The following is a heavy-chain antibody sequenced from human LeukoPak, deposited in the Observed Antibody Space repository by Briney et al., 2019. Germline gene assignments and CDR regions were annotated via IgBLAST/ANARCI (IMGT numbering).Heavy chain of an antibody. CDR2: IDPNTGGT. Sequence: GASVKVSCKPSGYTFTNYYLHWVRQAPGQGLECMGRIDPNTGGTKSAKNFQGRVTMTRDTSIGTAYMALSGLRSDDTAVYYCASLYDIVGTTVDYWGQGTLVTVSS. CDR1: GYTFTNYY. CDR3: ASLYDIVGTTVDY. V-gene: IGHV1-2*06. J-gene: IGHJ4*02. D-gene: IGHD1-26*01.